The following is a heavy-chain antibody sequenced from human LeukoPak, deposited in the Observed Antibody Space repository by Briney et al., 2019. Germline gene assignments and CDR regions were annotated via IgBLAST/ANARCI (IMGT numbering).Heavy chain of an antibody. J-gene: IGHJ3*02. CDR3: ARDRRYCSSTSCYPGAFDI. CDR1: GFTFSSYS. D-gene: IGHD2-2*01. V-gene: IGHV3-21*01. Sequence: GGSLRLSCAASGFTFSSYSMNWVRQAPGKGLEWVSSISSSSSYIYYADSVKGRFTISRDNAKNSLYLQMNSLRAEDTAVYYCARDRRYCSSTSCYPGAFDIWGQGTMVTVSS. CDR2: ISSSSSYI.